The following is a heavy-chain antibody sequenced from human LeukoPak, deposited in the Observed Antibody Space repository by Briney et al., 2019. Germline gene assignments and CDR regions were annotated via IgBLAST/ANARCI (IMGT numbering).Heavy chain of an antibody. CDR1: GYTFTSYG. D-gene: IGHD5-12*01. Sequence: ASVKLSCKASGYTFTSYGTSWVRQAPGQGCEWMGWISAYNGNTNYAQKLQGRVTITRDMSTSTAYMELSSLRSEDTAVYYCAAGHSGYDSLDYWGQGTLVTVSS. V-gene: IGHV1-18*01. CDR2: ISAYNGNT. CDR3: AAGHSGYDSLDY. J-gene: IGHJ4*02.